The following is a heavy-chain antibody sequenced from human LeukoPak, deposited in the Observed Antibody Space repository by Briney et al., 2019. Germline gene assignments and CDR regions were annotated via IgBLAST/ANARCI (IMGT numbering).Heavy chain of an antibody. D-gene: IGHD6-13*01. CDR3: ARQLVQANWFDP. J-gene: IGHJ5*02. Sequence: SETLSLTCTVSGGFISSSSYYWGWIRQPPGKGLEWIGSIYYSGSTYYNPSLKSRVTISVDTSKNQFSLKLSSVTAADTAVYYCARQLVQANWFDPWGQGTLVTVSS. CDR1: GGFISSSSYY. CDR2: IYYSGST. V-gene: IGHV4-39*01.